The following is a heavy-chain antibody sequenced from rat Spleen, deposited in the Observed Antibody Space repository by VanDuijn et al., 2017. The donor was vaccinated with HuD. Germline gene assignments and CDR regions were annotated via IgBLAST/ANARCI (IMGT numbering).Heavy chain of an antibody. CDR3: ARADVAAISTDGI. D-gene: IGHD1-2*01. CDR1: GFSLTTYH. J-gene: IGHJ2*01. V-gene: IGHV2-15*01. Sequence: QVQLKESGPGLVQPSQTLSLSCTVSGFSLTTYHVSWVRQPPGKSLVWMGTIWAGGGINYNSAVQSRLSISRDTSKSQIYLKMNSLQTEDTATYFCARADVAAISTDGIWGQGIMVTVSS. CDR2: IWAGGGI.